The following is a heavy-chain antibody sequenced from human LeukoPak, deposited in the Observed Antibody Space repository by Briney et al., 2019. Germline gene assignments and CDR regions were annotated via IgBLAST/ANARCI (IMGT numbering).Heavy chain of an antibody. CDR3: ARGENYDFWSGYSGIGY. D-gene: IGHD3-3*01. J-gene: IGHJ4*02. V-gene: IGHV3-53*05. CDR1: GFTVSSSY. CDR2: IYSGGST. Sequence: PGGSLRLSCAASGFTVSSSYMSWVRQAPGKGLEWVSVIYSGGSTYYAASVKGRFIISRDNSKKTLYLQMNSLRAEDTAVYYCARGENYDFWSGYSGIGYWGQGTLVTVSS.